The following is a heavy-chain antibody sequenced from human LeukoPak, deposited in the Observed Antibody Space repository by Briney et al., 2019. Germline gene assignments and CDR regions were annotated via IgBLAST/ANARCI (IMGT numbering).Heavy chain of an antibody. Sequence: GGSLRLSCAASGFTFSSYWMTWVRQAPGRGLEWVANIKQDGSEKYYVDSVKGRFTISRDNPKNSLYLQMNSLRAEDTAVYYCARGDRNKVTYWGQGTLVTVSS. CDR3: ARGDRNKVTY. CDR2: IKQDGSEK. D-gene: IGHD2-21*02. CDR1: GFTFSSYW. V-gene: IGHV3-7*04. J-gene: IGHJ4*02.